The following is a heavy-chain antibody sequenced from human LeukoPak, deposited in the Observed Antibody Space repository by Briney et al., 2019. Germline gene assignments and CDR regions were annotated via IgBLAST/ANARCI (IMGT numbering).Heavy chain of an antibody. V-gene: IGHV3-21*01. CDR2: ISSSSSYI. D-gene: IGHD6-13*01. Sequence: PGGSLRLSCAASGFTFSSYSMNWVRQAPGKGLEWVSSISSSSSYIYYADLVKGRFTISRDNAKNSLYLQMNSLRAEDTAVYYCARVSSPRRTNYFDYWGQGTLVTVSS. CDR3: ARVSSPRRTNYFDY. CDR1: GFTFSSYS. J-gene: IGHJ4*02.